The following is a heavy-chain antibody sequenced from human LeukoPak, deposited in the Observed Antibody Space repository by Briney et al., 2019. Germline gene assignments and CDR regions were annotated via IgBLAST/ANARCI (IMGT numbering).Heavy chain of an antibody. CDR1: GFTFSSYE. V-gene: IGHV3-48*03. D-gene: IGHD6-13*01. J-gene: IGHJ4*02. CDR3: ARGHIAYFDY. CDR2: ISSSGSAK. Sequence: GGSLRLSCAASGFTFSSYEMNWARQAPGKGLEWVSYISSSGSAKYYADSVRGRFTISRDNAENSLYLQMNSLRTEDTAVYYCARGHIAYFDYWGQGTLVTVSS.